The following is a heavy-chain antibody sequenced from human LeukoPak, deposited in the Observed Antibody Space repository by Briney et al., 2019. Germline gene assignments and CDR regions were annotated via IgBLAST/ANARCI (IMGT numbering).Heavy chain of an antibody. Sequence: SETLSLTCTVSGGSISSGSYYWSWIRQPAGRGLEWIGRIYTSGSTNYNPSLKSRVTISVDTSKNQFSLKLSSVTAADTAVYYCARELGYCSSTSCYPFWFDPWGQGALVTVSS. V-gene: IGHV4-61*02. J-gene: IGHJ5*02. D-gene: IGHD2-2*01. CDR1: GGSISSGSYY. CDR3: ARELGYCSSTSCYPFWFDP. CDR2: IYTSGST.